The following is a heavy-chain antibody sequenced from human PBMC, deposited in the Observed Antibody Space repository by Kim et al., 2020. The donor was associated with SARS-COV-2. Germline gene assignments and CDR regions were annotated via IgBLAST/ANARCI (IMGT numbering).Heavy chain of an antibody. CDR2: ISYDGSNK. V-gene: IGHV3-30-3*01. CDR1: GFTFSSYA. CDR3: ARDGGDSSSWSNYYYGMDV. D-gene: IGHD6-13*01. Sequence: GGSLRLSCAASGFTFSSYAMHWVRQAPGKGLEWVAVISYDGSNKYYADSVKGRFTISRDNSKNTLYLQMNSLRAEDTAVYYCARDGGDSSSWSNYYYGMDVWGQGTTVTVSS. J-gene: IGHJ6*02.